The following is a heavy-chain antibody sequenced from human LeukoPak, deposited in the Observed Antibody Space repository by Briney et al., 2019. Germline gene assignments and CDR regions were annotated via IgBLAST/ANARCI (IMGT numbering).Heavy chain of an antibody. CDR2: ISSSGSTI. CDR1: GFTFSSYE. V-gene: IGHV3-48*03. J-gene: IGHJ4*02. Sequence: GGSLRLSCAASGFTFSSYEMNWVRQAPGKGLEWVSYISSSGSTIYYADSVKGRFTISGDNAKNSLYLQMNSLRAEDTAVYYCARAGASITIFGVVIGLDYWGQGTLVTVSS. CDR3: ARAGASITIFGVVIGLDY. D-gene: IGHD3-3*01.